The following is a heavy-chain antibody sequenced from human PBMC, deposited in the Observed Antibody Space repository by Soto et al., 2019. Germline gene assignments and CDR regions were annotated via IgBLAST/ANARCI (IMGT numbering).Heavy chain of an antibody. CDR2: INSSSSYT. J-gene: IGHJ2*01. V-gene: IGHV3-11*05. D-gene: IGHD6-13*01. Sequence: QVQLVESGGGLVKPGGSLRLSCAASGFTFSDYYMSWIRQAPGKGLEWVSYINSSSSYTNYADSVKGRFTISRDNAKNSLYLQMNSLRAEDTAVYYCARTIAAGCGRRYFDLWGRGTMVTVSS. CDR1: GFTFSDYY. CDR3: ARTIAAGCGRRYFDL.